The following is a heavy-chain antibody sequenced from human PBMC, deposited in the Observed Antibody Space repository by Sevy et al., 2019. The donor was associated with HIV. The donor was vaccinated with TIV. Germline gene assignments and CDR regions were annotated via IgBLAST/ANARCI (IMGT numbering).Heavy chain of an antibody. CDR1: GFSLESYW. CDR2: IKEDDTVK. J-gene: IGHJ4*02. V-gene: IGHV3-7*04. Sequence: GWSLRLSCVASGFSLESYWMNWVRQAPGKPLEWVANIKEDDTVKYYVESVKGRFTISRDNGRNLVYLLMNNLKVEDTALYYCVRAIQSEGSFWGQGTRVTVSS. D-gene: IGHD2-21*01. CDR3: VRAIQSEGSF.